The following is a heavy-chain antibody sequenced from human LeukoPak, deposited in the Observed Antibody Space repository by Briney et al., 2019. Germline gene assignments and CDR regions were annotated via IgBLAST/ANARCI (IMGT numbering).Heavy chain of an antibody. D-gene: IGHD6-19*01. CDR1: GGSISSGSYY. J-gene: IGHJ4*02. Sequence: SQTLSLTCTVSGGSISSGSYYWSWIRQPAGKGLEWIGRIYTSGSTNYNPSLKSRVTISVDTSKNQFSLKLSSVTAADTAVYYCARSKPGWQGLYFDYWGQGTLVTVSS. V-gene: IGHV4-61*02. CDR3: ARSKPGWQGLYFDY. CDR2: IYTSGST.